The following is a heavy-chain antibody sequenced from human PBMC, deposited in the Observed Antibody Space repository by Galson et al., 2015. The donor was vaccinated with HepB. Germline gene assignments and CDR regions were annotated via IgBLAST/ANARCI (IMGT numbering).Heavy chain of an antibody. V-gene: IGHV4-34*01. D-gene: IGHD3-16*02. J-gene: IGHJ4*02. CDR3: ARGNEGCSSTSCWGDYIWGSYRYTGHREFDY. Sequence: ETLSLTCAVYGGSFSGYYWSWIRQPPGKGLEWIGEINHSGSTNYNPSLKSRVTISVDTSKNQFSLKLSSVTAADTAVYYCARGNEGCSSTSCWGDYIWGSYRYTGHREFDYWGQGTLVTVSS. CDR1: GGSFSGYY. CDR2: INHSGST.